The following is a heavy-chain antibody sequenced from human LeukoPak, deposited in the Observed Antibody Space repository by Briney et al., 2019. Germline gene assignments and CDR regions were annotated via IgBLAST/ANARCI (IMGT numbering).Heavy chain of an antibody. J-gene: IGHJ5*02. CDR2: IIDSGGAT. CDR1: GFTVSTYA. Sequence: QPGGSLRLSCAASGFTVSTYAMSWVRQAPRKGLEWVSTIIDSGGATYYAESVKGRFTISRDNSKTTLYLQMNSLRAEDTATYYCAKDRNCDILTGYNWFDPWGQGTLVTVSS. D-gene: IGHD3-9*01. CDR3: AKDRNCDILTGYNWFDP. V-gene: IGHV3-23*01.